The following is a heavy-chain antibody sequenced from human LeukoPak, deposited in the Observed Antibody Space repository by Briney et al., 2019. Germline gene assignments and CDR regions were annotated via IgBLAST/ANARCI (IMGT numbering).Heavy chain of an antibody. D-gene: IGHD2-21*02. CDR2: INPNSGGT. CDR1: GYTFTGYY. Sequence: GASVKVSCKASGYTFTGYYMHWVRQAPGQGLEWMGWINPNSGGTNYAQKFQGRVTMTRDTSISTAYMELSRLRSDDTAVYYCARDRYCGGDCYPLPIDYWGQGTLVTVSS. J-gene: IGHJ4*02. CDR3: ARDRYCGGDCYPLPIDY. V-gene: IGHV1-2*02.